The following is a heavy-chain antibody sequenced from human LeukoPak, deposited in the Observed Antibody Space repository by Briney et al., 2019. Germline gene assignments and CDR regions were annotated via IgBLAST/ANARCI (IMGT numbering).Heavy chain of an antibody. D-gene: IGHD3-9*01. CDR1: GGSISSSSNY. CDR3: AREMPQDDNEVWFDP. V-gene: IGHV4-39*07. J-gene: IGHJ5*02. CDR2: IYYSGST. Sequence: ASETLSLTCTVSGGSISSSSNYWGWIRQPPGKGLEWIGNIYYSGSTYYNPSLKSRVTISVDTSKNQFSLKLGSVTAADTAVYYCAREMPQDDNEVWFDPWGQGTLVTVSS.